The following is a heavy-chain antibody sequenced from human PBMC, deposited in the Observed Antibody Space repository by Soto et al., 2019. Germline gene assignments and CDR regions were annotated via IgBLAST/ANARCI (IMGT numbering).Heavy chain of an antibody. Sequence: PGGSLRLSCAGSGFTFSRYAMNWVRQAPGKGLEWVSIISSRGDRTSYAESVKGRFTISRDDFKNTLFLHMNSLGAEDTAVYYCAKETGYSYGFQPNALDVWGQGTTVTVSS. D-gene: IGHD5-18*01. V-gene: IGHV3-23*01. CDR3: AKETGYSYGFQPNALDV. CDR2: ISSRGDRT. J-gene: IGHJ6*02. CDR1: GFTFSRYA.